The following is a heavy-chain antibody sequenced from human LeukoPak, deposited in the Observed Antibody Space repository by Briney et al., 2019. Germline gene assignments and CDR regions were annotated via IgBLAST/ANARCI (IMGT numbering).Heavy chain of an antibody. J-gene: IGHJ4*02. CDR2: IYYSGST. CDR1: GGSISSYY. CDR3: ARGHRVRGVITFDY. Sequence: SETLSLTCTVSGGSISSYYWSWIRQPPGKGLEWIGYIYYSGSTNYNPYLKSRVTISVDTSKNQFSLKLSSVTAADTAVYYCARGHRVRGVITFDYWGQGTLVTVSS. D-gene: IGHD3-10*01. V-gene: IGHV4-59*01.